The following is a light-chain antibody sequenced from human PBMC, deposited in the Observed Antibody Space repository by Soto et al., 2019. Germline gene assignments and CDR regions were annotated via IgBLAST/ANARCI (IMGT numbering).Light chain of an antibody. CDR1: SSDVGAYDY. V-gene: IGLV2-8*01. Sequence: QSVLTQPPSASGSPGQSVTISCTGTSSDVGAYDYVSWYQQHPGKAPKLMIYEINKRPSEVPDRFSGSKSGNTASLTVSGLQAEDEADYYCSSFAGSNNFPYVFGTGTKVTVL. CDR3: SSFAGSNNFPYV. CDR2: EIN. J-gene: IGLJ1*01.